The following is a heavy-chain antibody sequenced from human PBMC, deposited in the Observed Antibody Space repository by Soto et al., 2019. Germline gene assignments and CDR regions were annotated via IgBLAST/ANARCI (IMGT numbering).Heavy chain of an antibody. J-gene: IGHJ4*02. CDR1: GFTVSSNC. D-gene: IGHD6-13*01. Sequence: GGSLRLSCAASGFTVSSNCMSWVRQAPGKGLEWVSAISGSGGSTYYADSVKGRFTISRDNSKNTLYLQMNSLRAEDTAVYYCAKDLGQQLVSYYFDYWGQGTLVTVSS. CDR2: ISGSGGST. V-gene: IGHV3-23*01. CDR3: AKDLGQQLVSYYFDY.